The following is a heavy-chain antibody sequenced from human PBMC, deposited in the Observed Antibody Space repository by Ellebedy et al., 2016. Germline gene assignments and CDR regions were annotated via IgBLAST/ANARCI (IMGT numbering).Heavy chain of an antibody. CDR2: FYHSGNT. CDR1: GGSISSYY. Sequence: SETLSLTCSVSGGSISSYYWTWIRQPPGKGLEWIAYFYHSGNTNYSPSLKSRVTISVYTSKNQFSLKLSSVTAADTAVYYCATYTMGRLDYWGQGTLVTVSS. J-gene: IGHJ4*02. D-gene: IGHD1-1*01. CDR3: ATYTMGRLDY. V-gene: IGHV4-59*08.